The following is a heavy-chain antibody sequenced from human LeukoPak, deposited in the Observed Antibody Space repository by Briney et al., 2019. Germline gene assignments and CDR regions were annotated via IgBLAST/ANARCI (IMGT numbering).Heavy chain of an antibody. CDR1: GYTFTIYG. CDR3: ARGKSPMVRGVIMVGTFDY. J-gene: IGHJ4*02. CDR2: ISADNGNT. Sequence: SSVKVSCKASGYTFTIYGISWVRQAPGQGLEWMGWISADNGNTNYAQKLQGRVTMTTDTSTSTAYMELRSLRSDDTAVYYCARGKSPMVRGVIMVGTFDYWGQGTLVTVSS. V-gene: IGHV1-18*01. D-gene: IGHD3-10*01.